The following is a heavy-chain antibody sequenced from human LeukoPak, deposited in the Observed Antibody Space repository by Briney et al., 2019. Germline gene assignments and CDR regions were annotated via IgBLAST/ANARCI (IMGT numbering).Heavy chain of an antibody. CDR1: GGSISSYY. CDR3: ARDRVGELGN. Sequence: SETLSLTCTVSGGSISSYYWSWIRQPPGKGLEWIGYIYYSGSTNYNPSLKSRVTISVDTSKNQFSLKLSSVTAADTAVYYCARDRVGELGNWGQGTLVTVSS. D-gene: IGHD3-10*01. CDR2: IYYSGST. J-gene: IGHJ4*02. V-gene: IGHV4-59*12.